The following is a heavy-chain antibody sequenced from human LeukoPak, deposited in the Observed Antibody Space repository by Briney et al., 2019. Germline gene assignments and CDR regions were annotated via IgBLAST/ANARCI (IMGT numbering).Heavy chain of an antibody. CDR1: GYTFAGYY. Sequence: ASVKVSCKASGYTFAGYYMHWVRQAPGQGLEWMGWINPNSGGTNYAQKFQGRVTMTRDTSISTAYMELSRLRSDDTAVYYCAREGQPGDYFDYWGQGTLVTVSS. D-gene: IGHD1-14*01. V-gene: IGHV1-2*02. J-gene: IGHJ4*02. CDR3: AREGQPGDYFDY. CDR2: INPNSGGT.